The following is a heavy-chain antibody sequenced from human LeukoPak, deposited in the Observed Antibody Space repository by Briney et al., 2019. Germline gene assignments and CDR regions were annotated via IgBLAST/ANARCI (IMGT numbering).Heavy chain of an antibody. Sequence: GGSLRLSCAACGFTFDDYAMHWARQAPGKGLEWVSGISWNSGSIGYADSVKGRFTISRDNAKNSLYLQMNSLRAEDTALYYCAKDTAYYYDSSGYHDYWGQGTLVTVSS. J-gene: IGHJ4*02. V-gene: IGHV3-9*01. CDR2: ISWNSGSI. CDR3: AKDTAYYYDSSGYHDY. D-gene: IGHD3-22*01. CDR1: GFTFDDYA.